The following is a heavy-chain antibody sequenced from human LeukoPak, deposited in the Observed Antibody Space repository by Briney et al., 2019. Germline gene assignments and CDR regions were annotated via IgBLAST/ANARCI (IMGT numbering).Heavy chain of an antibody. Sequence: GGSLRLSCAASGFAFSDFAMSWVRQAPGKGLEWISYVGISSGNTKYADSAKGRFTISGDKAKNSLYLQMNSLRVEDTAVYYCARDTKYAFDNWGQGTLVTVSS. V-gene: IGHV3-11*06. CDR1: GFAFSDFA. J-gene: IGHJ4*02. CDR3: ARDTKYAFDN. CDR2: VGISSGNT. D-gene: IGHD2-2*01.